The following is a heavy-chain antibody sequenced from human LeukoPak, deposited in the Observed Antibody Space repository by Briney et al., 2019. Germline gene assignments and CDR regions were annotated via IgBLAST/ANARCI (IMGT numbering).Heavy chain of an antibody. CDR2: IKSKTDGGTT. D-gene: IGHD3-22*01. V-gene: IGHV3-15*01. Sequence: PGGSLRLSCAASGFTFSNAWMSWVRQAPGKGLEWVGRIKSKTDGGTTDYAAPVKGRFTISRDDSKNTLYLQMNSLKTEDTAVYYCTTDVDYYDSSGYYPQGYWGQGTLVTVSS. CDR1: GFTFSNAW. CDR3: TTDVDYYDSSGYYPQGY. J-gene: IGHJ4*02.